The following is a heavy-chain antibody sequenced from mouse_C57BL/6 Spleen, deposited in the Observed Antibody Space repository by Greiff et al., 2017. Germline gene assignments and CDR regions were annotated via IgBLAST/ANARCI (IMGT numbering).Heavy chain of an antibody. Sequence: EVQLQQSGPGLVKPSQSLSLTCSVTGYSITSGYYWNWIRQFPGNKLEWMGYISYDGSNNYNPSLKNRISITRDTSKNQFFLKLNSVTTEDTATYYCARSSPRYYAMDYWGQGTSVTVSS. J-gene: IGHJ4*01. D-gene: IGHD1-1*01. CDR2: ISYDGSN. CDR3: ARSSPRYYAMDY. CDR1: GYSITSGYY. V-gene: IGHV3-6*01.